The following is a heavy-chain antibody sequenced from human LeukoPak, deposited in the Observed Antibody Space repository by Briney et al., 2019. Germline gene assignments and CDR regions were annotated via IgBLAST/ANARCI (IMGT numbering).Heavy chain of an antibody. D-gene: IGHD3-3*01. CDR2: ISAYNGNT. CDR1: GYTFTSYG. Sequence: GASVKVSCKASGYTFTSYGISWVRQAPGQGLEWMGWISAYNGNTNYAQKLQGRVTMTTYTSTSTAYMELRSLRSDDTAVYYCARDLYDFWSGPYYYYGMDVWGQGTTVTVSS. J-gene: IGHJ6*02. CDR3: ARDLYDFWSGPYYYYGMDV. V-gene: IGHV1-18*01.